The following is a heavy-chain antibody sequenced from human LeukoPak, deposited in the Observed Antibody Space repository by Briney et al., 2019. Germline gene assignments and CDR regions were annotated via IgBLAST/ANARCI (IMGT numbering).Heavy chain of an antibody. CDR3: ARGRTYYYDSSGYYYYFDY. CDR1: GYTFTSYY. J-gene: IGHJ4*02. V-gene: IGHV1-46*01. D-gene: IGHD3-22*01. CDR2: INPSGGST. Sequence: ASVKVSCKASGYTFTSYYMHWVRQAPGQGLGWMGIINPSGGSTSYAQKFQGRVTMTRDTSTSTVYMELSSLRSEDTAVYYCARGRTYYYDSSGYYYYFDYWGQGTLVTISS.